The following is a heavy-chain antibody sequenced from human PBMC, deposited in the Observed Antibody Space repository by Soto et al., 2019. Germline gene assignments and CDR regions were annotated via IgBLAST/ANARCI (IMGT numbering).Heavy chain of an antibody. V-gene: IGHV4-34*01. Sequence: QVQLQQWGAGLLKPSETLSLTCAVYGGSFSGYYWSWIRQPPGKGLEWIGEINHSGSTNYNPSLKSRVTISVDTSKNQFSLKLSSVTAADTAVYYCARGRCSSTSCYFNYYYGMDVWGQGTTVTVSS. CDR2: INHSGST. J-gene: IGHJ6*02. CDR1: GGSFSGYY. D-gene: IGHD2-2*01. CDR3: ARGRCSSTSCYFNYYYGMDV.